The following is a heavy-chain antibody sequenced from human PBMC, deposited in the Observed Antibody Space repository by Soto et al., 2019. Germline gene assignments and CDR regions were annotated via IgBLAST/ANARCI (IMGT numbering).Heavy chain of an antibody. D-gene: IGHD3-3*02. CDR3: ASPKIAFYNWFDP. V-gene: IGHV4-39*01. CDR1: GGSINSSSYY. Sequence: PSGTLSLTRTFSGGSINSSSYYWGWVRPPPGKGLEWIGSIYYSGSTYYNPSLKSRVTISVDTSKNQFSLKLSSVTAADTAVYYCASPKIAFYNWFDPWGQGTLVTVSS. CDR2: IYYSGST. J-gene: IGHJ5*02.